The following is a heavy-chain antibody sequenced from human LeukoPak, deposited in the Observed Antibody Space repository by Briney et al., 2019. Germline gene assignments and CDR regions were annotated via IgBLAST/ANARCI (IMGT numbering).Heavy chain of an antibody. CDR3: ARLLTGTNPNNWFDP. Sequence: SETLSLTCAVSGYSISSGFFWGWIRQPPGKGLEWIGSINHSGSTYYNPSLKSRVTISVDTSKNQFSLQLRFVTAADTAVFYCARLLTGTNPNNWFDPWGQGTLVTVSS. V-gene: IGHV4-38-2*01. CDR2: INHSGST. CDR1: GYSISSGFF. D-gene: IGHD1-7*01. J-gene: IGHJ5*02.